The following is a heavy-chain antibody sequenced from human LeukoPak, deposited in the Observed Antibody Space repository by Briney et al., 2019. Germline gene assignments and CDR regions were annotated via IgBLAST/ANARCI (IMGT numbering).Heavy chain of an antibody. J-gene: IGHJ4*02. D-gene: IGHD6-19*01. CDR1: GYTFTSYD. Sequence: ASVKVSCKASGYTFTSYDINWVRQATGQGLEWMGWMNPNSGNTGYAQKFQGRVTMTRNTSISTAYMELSRLRSDNTAVYYCARVWYSSGWVDYWGQGTLVTVSS. CDR2: MNPNSGNT. CDR3: ARVWYSSGWVDY. V-gene: IGHV1-8*01.